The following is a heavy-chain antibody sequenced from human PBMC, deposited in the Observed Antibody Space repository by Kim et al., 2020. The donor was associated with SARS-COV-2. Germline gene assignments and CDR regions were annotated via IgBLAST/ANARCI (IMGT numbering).Heavy chain of an antibody. Sequence: SLKSRVTMSVDTSKNQFSLKLSSLTAADTAVYYCARGPFTIFEGYGMDVWGQGTTVTVSS. D-gene: IGHD3-3*01. V-gene: IGHV4-4*07. CDR3: ARGPFTIFEGYGMDV. J-gene: IGHJ6*02.